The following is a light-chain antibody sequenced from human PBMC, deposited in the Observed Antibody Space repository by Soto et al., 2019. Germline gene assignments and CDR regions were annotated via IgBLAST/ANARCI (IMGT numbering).Light chain of an antibody. CDR2: FPS. CDR1: QSLLQVKEYTY. Sequence: DIVLTQSPLSLPVTPGEPASISCRSSQSLLQVKEYTYLVWYLQKPGQSPQLMIYFPSNRASGSPDMLIGSGSGTAFTLKISRVEAGDVGAYYCMLALRIRLWTFDPGTKVEV. CDR3: MLALRIRLWT. V-gene: IGKV2-28*01. J-gene: IGKJ1*01.